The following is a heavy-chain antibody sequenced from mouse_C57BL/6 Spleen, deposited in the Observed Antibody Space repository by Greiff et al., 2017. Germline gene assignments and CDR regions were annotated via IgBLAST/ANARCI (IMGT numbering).Heavy chain of an antibody. Sequence: QVQLQQPGAELVRPGSSVKLSCKASGYTFTSYWMHWVKQRPIQGLEWIGNIDPSDSETHSNQKFKDKATLTVDKSSRTAYMQLSSLTSEDSAVYYCAREDNLFAYWGQGTLVTVSA. V-gene: IGHV1-52*01. CDR2: IDPSDSET. D-gene: IGHD1-3*01. CDR1: GYTFTSYW. CDR3: AREDNLFAY. J-gene: IGHJ3*01.